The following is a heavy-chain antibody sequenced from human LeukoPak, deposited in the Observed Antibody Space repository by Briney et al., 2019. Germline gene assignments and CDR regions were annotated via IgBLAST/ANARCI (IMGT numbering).Heavy chain of an antibody. CDR1: GFTFSTYA. CDR2: ISNDGRDK. J-gene: IGHJ4*02. CDR3: ARGAWTATQPIND. D-gene: IGHD2-21*02. Sequence: QPGGSLRLSCAASGFTFSTYAMHWVHQAPAKGLDWVAVISNDGRDKYYADSVKGRFTISRDNSKNTLDLQMNSLRVDDTAVYYCARGAWTATQPINDWGQGTLVTVSS. V-gene: IGHV3-30*04.